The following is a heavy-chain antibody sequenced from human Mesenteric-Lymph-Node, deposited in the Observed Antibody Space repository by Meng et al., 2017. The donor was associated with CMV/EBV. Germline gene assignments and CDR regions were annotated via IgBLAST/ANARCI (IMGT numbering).Heavy chain of an antibody. CDR2: IYYSRST. V-gene: IGHV4-31*03. CDR3: ARDRGGYGVFDY. Sequence: CTGSGGSNSSGGYYWIWIRQHPGKGLEWIGYIYYSRSTYYNPSLKSRVTITVDTSKNQFSLKLSSVTAADTAVYYCARDRGGYGVFDYWGQGTLVTVSS. D-gene: IGHD4-17*01. CDR1: GGSNSSGGYY. J-gene: IGHJ4*02.